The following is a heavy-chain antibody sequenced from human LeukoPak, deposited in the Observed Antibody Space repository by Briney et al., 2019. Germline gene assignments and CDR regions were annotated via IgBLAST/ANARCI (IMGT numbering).Heavy chain of an antibody. D-gene: IGHD3-22*01. J-gene: IGHJ4*02. V-gene: IGHV3-23*01. CDR1: GFTFSSYA. CDR2: ISGSGGST. CDR3: AKDRDYYDSGGYYYYTGLFDY. Sequence: GGSLRLSCAASGFTFSSYAMSWVRQAPGKGLEWVSAISGSGGSTYYADSVKGRFTISRDNSKNTLYLQMNSLRAEDTAVYYCAKDRDYYDSGGYYYYTGLFDYWGQGTLVTVSS.